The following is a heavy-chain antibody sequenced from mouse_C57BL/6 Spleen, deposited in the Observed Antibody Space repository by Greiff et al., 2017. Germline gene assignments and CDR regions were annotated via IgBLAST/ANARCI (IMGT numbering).Heavy chain of an antibody. CDR1: GYTFTSYD. Sequence: QVQLPQSGPELVKSGASVKLFCKASGYTFTSYDINWLKQRPGQGLEWIGWFYPRVGSTKYNEKCKGKATLTVDTSSSTAYMELHRLTSDDSAVYFCAREKGELGLFDYWGQGTTLAVSS. V-gene: IGHV1-85*01. CDR3: AREKGELGLFDY. J-gene: IGHJ2*01. D-gene: IGHD4-1*01. CDR2: FYPRVGST.